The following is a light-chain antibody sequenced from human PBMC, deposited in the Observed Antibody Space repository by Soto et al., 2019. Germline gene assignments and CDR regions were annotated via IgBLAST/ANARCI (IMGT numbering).Light chain of an antibody. V-gene: IGKV3-20*01. CDR1: QSVSSDS. CDR2: GAS. CDR3: QQYGTSPYT. Sequence: EIVLTQSPGTLSFSPGERATLSCRASQSVSSDSIAWYQQNPGQPPSLLLYGASNRATGLPDRFSGSGSGSDFTLSISRLEPEDFAVYSCQQYGTSPYTFGQGTKVEF. J-gene: IGKJ2*01.